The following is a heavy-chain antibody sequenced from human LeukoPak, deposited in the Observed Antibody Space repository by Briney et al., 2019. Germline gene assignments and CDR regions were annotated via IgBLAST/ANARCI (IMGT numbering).Heavy chain of an antibody. D-gene: IGHD6-13*01. J-gene: IGHJ4*02. CDR1: GFTLSSYW. V-gene: IGHV3-7*03. Sequence: GGSLRLSCAAAGFTLSSYWMTWVRQAPGKGLEWVANIKQDGSEKYYVDSVKGRFTISRDNAKNSLYLQMNSPRAEDTAVYYCARGYTSDYWGQGTLVTASS. CDR3: ARGYTSDY. CDR2: IKQDGSEK.